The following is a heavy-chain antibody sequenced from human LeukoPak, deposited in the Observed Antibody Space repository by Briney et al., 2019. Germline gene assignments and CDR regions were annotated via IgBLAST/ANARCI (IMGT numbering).Heavy chain of an antibody. J-gene: IGHJ4*02. CDR3: ARSGVIDMVPFDH. V-gene: IGHV6-1*01. D-gene: IGHD2-21*01. CDR2: TYYRAKWYN. CDR1: GDRVSSNSAA. Sequence: SQTLSLTCAISGDRVSSNSAAWNWIRQSPSRRLEWLGRTYYRAKWYNDYAVSVKSRTTINPDTSKNQFSLQLNSVTPEDTAVYYCARSGVIDMVPFDHWGQGTLVSVSS.